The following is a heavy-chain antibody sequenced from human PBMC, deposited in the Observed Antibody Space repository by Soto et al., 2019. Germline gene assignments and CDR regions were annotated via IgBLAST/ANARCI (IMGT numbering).Heavy chain of an antibody. CDR2: IIPIFGTA. D-gene: IGHD4-17*01. J-gene: IGHJ4*02. CDR3: ARELYGDSYYFDY. V-gene: IGHV1-69*13. Sequence: ASVKVSCKASGGTFSSYAISWVRQAPGQGLEWMGGIIPIFGTANYAQKFQGRVTITADESTSTAYMELSSLRSEDTAVYYCARELYGDSYYFDYWGQGTLVTVSS. CDR1: GGTFSSYA.